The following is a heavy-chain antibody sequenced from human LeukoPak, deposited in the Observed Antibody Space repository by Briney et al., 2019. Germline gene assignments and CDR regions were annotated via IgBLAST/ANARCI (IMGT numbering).Heavy chain of an antibody. CDR3: ALAIFEIRGYYFDY. Sequence: SGPTLVKPTQTLTLTFTFSGFSLSTSGVGVGWIRQPPGKALVWLALIYWNDDKRYSPSLKSRLTLTKDTSKNQVVLTMTNMDPVDTATYYCALAIFEIRGYYFDYWGQGTLVTVSS. CDR2: IYWNDDK. CDR1: GFSLSTSGVG. D-gene: IGHD3-3*01. V-gene: IGHV2-5*01. J-gene: IGHJ4*02.